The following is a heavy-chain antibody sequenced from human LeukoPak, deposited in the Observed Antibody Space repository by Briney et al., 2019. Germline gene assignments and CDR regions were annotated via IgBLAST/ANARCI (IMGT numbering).Heavy chain of an antibody. CDR1: GGSISSGGYY. D-gene: IGHD6-13*01. J-gene: IGHJ3*02. CDR2: IYYSGST. CDR3: ARVAAAGMTDAFDI. Sequence: SETLSLTCTVSGGSISSGGYYWSWIRQHPGKGLEWIGYIYYSGSTYYNPSLKSRVTISVDTSKNQFSLKLSSVTAADTAVYYCARVAAAGMTDAFDIWGQGTMVTVSS. V-gene: IGHV4-31*03.